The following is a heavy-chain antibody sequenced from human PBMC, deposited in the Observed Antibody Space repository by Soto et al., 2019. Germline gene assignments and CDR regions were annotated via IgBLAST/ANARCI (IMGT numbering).Heavy chain of an antibody. V-gene: IGHV3-30*03. J-gene: IGHJ4*02. D-gene: IGHD6-13*01. CDR1: GFTFSSYG. CDR2: ISYDGSNK. CDR3: ASTLPTYSSTPWDY. Sequence: QVQLVESGGGVVQPGRSLRLSCAASGFTFSSYGMHWVRQAPGKGLEWVAVISYDGSNKYYADSVKGRFTISRDNSKNTLYLQLTSLRAEDTAVYYCASTLPTYSSTPWDYWGQGTLVTVSS.